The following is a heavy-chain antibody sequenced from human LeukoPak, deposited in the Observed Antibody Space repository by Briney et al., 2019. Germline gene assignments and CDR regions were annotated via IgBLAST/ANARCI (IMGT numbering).Heavy chain of an antibody. CDR1: GGSISSYY. D-gene: IGHD3-22*01. Sequence: SETLSLTCTVSGGSISSYYWSWIRQPAGKGLEWIGRIYTSGSTNYNPSLKSRVTMSVDTSKNQFSLKLSSVTAADTAVYYCAREGGVSGVVVITGFDYWGQGTLVTVSS. CDR3: AREGGVSGVVVITGFDY. J-gene: IGHJ4*02. V-gene: IGHV4-4*07. CDR2: IYTSGST.